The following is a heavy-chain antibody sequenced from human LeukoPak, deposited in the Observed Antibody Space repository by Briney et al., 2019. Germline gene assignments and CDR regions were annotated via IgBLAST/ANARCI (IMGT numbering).Heavy chain of an antibody. D-gene: IGHD4-17*01. V-gene: IGHV3-23*01. CDR3: AKLYNDYGDEYFDY. CDR1: GFTFSSYV. CDR2: ISGGGSST. Sequence: PGGSLRLSCAASGFTFSSYVMSWVRQAPGKGLEWVSAISGGGSSTYYADSVKGLFTISRDTSKNTLYLQMNSLRAEDTAVYYCAKLYNDYGDEYFDYWGQGTLVTVSS. J-gene: IGHJ4*02.